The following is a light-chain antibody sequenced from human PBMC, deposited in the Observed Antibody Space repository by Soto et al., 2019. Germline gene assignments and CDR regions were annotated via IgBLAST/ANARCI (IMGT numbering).Light chain of an antibody. J-gene: IGKJ1*01. CDR1: QGIGSY. CDR3: QQINSYPRT. CDR2: AAS. V-gene: IGKV1-9*01. Sequence: DIPLSQSPSFLSASVGDRVTIACRANQGIGSYLAWYQQKPGKAPKLLIYAASTLQSGVPSRFSGSGSGTEFTLTISSLQPEDFATYYCQQINSYPRTFGQGTKVDIK.